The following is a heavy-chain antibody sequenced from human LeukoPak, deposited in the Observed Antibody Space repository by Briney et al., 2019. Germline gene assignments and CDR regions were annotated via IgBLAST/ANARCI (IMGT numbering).Heavy chain of an antibody. CDR1: GGTFSSYA. Sequence: SVKVSCKASGGTFSSYAISWVRQAPGQGLEWMGGIIPIFGTANYAQKFQGRVTITADESTSTAYMELSSLRSEDTAVYYCARDGPARITMLRGVIFDPWGQGTLVTVSS. CDR3: ARDGPARITMLRGVIFDP. J-gene: IGHJ5*02. D-gene: IGHD3-10*01. V-gene: IGHV1-69*13. CDR2: IIPIFGTA.